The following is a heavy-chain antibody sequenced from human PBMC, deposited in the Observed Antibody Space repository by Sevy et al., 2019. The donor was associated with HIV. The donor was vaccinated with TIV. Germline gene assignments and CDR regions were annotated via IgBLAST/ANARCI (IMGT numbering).Heavy chain of an antibody. D-gene: IGHD1-26*01. CDR1: GFTFSSYA. CDR2: ISYDGSNK. V-gene: IGHV3-30-3*01. CDR3: ARGPIVGATMGGGFDY. J-gene: IGHJ4*02. Sequence: GGSLRLSCAASGFTFSSYAMHWVRQAPGKGLEWVAVISYDGSNKYYADSVKGRFTISRDNSKNTLYLQMNSLRAEDTAVYYGARGPIVGATMGGGFDYWGQGTLVTVSS.